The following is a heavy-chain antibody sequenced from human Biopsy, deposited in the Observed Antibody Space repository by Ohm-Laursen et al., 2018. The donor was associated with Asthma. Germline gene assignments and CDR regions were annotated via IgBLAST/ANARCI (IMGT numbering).Heavy chain of an antibody. D-gene: IGHD3-10*01. J-gene: IGHJ6*02. CDR1: GYTFNSVG. Sequence: ASVKVSCKTSGYTFNSVGITWVRQAPGQGLEWMGGFSDYNGNTKVAQKLQDRVTMITDTSTSTAYMELRSLRSDDTAVYFCARAVDYSHYYGIDVWGQGTTVTVS. V-gene: IGHV1-18*01. CDR2: FSDYNGNT. CDR3: ARAVDYSHYYGIDV.